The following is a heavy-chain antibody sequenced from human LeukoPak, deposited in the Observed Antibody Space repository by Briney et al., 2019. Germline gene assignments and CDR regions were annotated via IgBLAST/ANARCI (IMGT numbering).Heavy chain of an antibody. Sequence: ASVKVSCKASGYTFTGYYMHWVRQAPGQGLEWMGWINPNSGGTNYAQKFQGRVTMTRDTSISTAYMEQSRLRSDDTAVYYCATVRYFDWALDYWGQGTLVTVSS. D-gene: IGHD3-9*01. V-gene: IGHV1-2*02. CDR1: GYTFTGYY. CDR2: INPNSGGT. CDR3: ATVRYFDWALDY. J-gene: IGHJ4*02.